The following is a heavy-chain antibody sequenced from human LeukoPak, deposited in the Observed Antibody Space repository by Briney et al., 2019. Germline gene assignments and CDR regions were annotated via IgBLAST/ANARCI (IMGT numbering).Heavy chain of an antibody. D-gene: IGHD5-12*01. CDR3: AKALVRGYSGYDSL. CDR1: GFTFSSYG. J-gene: IGHJ4*02. Sequence: GGSLRLSCAASGFTFSSYGMHWVRQAPGKGLEWVAVMSYDGSNKYYADSVKGRFTISRDNSKNTLYLQMNSLRAEDTAVYYCAKALVRGYSGYDSLWGQGTLVTVSS. V-gene: IGHV3-30*18. CDR2: MSYDGSNK.